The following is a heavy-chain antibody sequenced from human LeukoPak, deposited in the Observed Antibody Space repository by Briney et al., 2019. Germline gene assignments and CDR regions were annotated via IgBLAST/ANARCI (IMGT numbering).Heavy chain of an antibody. CDR2: IWYDGSNK. V-gene: IGHV3-33*01. CDR1: GFTFSSYV. CDR3: ARDDRGGYYFDY. J-gene: IGHJ4*02. D-gene: IGHD3-16*01. Sequence: GGSLRLSCAASGFTFSSYVMHWVRQAPGKGLEWVAVIWYDGSNKYYADSVKGRFTISRDNSKNTLYLQMNSLRAEDTAVYYCARDDRGGYYFDYWGQGTLVTVSS.